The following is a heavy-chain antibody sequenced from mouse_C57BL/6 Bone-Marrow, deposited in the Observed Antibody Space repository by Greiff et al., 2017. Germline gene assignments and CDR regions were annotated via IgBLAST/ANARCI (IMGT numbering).Heavy chain of an antibody. CDR2: ISSGGSYT. Sequence: DVQLVESGGDLVKPGGSLKLSCAASGFTFSSYGMSWVRQTPDQRLEWVATISSGGSYTYYPDSVKGRFTISRANAKNTLYLQLSSLKSEDTAMYYCARHGGLDYWGQGTTLTVSS. V-gene: IGHV5-6*01. CDR3: ARHGGLDY. D-gene: IGHD1-1*02. J-gene: IGHJ2*01. CDR1: GFTFSSYG.